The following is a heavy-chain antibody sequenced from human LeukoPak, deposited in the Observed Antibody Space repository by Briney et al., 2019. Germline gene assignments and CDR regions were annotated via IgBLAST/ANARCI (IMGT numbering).Heavy chain of an antibody. V-gene: IGHV4-39*01. D-gene: IGHD3-10*01. J-gene: IGHJ5*02. CDR2: IYYSGST. Sequence: SETLSLTCTVSGGSTSSSSYYWGWIRQPPGKGLEWIGSIYYSGSTYYNPSLKSRVTISVDTSKNQFSLKLSSVTAADTAVYYCARVIYGSGSDWFDPWGQGTLVTVSS. CDR3: ARVIYGSGSDWFDP. CDR1: GGSTSSSSYY.